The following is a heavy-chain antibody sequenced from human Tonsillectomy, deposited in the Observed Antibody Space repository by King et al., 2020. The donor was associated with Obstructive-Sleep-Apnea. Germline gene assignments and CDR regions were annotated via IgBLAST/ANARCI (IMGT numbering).Heavy chain of an antibody. V-gene: IGHV1-2*02. CDR3: ARDISSDDSTLPAD. CDR2: ISPNSGAT. J-gene: IGHJ4*01. CDR1: GYTFTGYY. Sequence: QLVQSGAEVKKPGASVKVSCKASGYTFTGYYIHWVRQAPGQGLEWMGWISPNSGATKYAQKFQGRVTMTRDTSISTAYMDLTRLRSDDTSIYYCARDISSDDSTLPADWGHGTLVTVSS. D-gene: IGHD3-16*01.